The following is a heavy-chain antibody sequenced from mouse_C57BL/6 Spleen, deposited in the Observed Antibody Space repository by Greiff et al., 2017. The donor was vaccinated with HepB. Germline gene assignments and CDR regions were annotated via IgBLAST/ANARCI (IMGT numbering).Heavy chain of an antibody. Sequence: VQLRQSGPELVKPGASVKISCKASGYAFSSSWMNWVKQRPGKGLEWIGRIYPGDGDTNYNGKFKGKATLTADKSSSTAYMQLSSLTSEDSAVYFCARPSHYYGSSYPAMDYWGQGTSVTVSS. D-gene: IGHD1-1*01. CDR2: IYPGDGDT. J-gene: IGHJ4*01. CDR1: GYAFSSSW. V-gene: IGHV1-82*01. CDR3: ARPSHYYGSSYPAMDY.